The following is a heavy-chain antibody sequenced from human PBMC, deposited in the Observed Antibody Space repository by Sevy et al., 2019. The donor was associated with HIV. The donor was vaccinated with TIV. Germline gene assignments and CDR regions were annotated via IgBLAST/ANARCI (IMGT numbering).Heavy chain of an antibody. D-gene: IGHD4-17*01. J-gene: IGHJ4*02. Sequence: GGSLRLSCAASGFIFSSYEMNWVRQAPGKGLEWISYISNSGGALYYSDSVKGRFTISRDNAKNSLYLQMNSLRVEDTAVYYCARDLPPSATTVAHFDCSGQGTQVTVSS. CDR1: GFIFSSYE. CDR2: ISNSGGAL. V-gene: IGHV3-48*03. CDR3: ARDLPPSATTVAHFDC.